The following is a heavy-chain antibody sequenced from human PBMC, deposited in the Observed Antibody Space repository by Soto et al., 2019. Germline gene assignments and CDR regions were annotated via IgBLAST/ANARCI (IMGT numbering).Heavy chain of an antibody. CDR1: GGSISSGDYY. V-gene: IGHV4-30-4*01. Sequence: QVQLQESGPGLMKPSQTLSLTCTVSGGSISSGDYYWSWIRQPPGKGLEWIGYIYYSGSTYYNPSLKSRVTISVDTSKNQFSLKLSSVTAADTAVYYCASTFFGLPGYFDYWGQGTLVTVSS. D-gene: IGHD3-10*02. J-gene: IGHJ4*02. CDR2: IYYSGST. CDR3: ASTFFGLPGYFDY.